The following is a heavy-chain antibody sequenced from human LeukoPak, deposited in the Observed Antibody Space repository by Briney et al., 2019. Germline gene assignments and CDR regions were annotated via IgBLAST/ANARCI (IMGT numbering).Heavy chain of an antibody. Sequence: ASVKVSCKASGGTFSSYAISWVRQAPGQGLEWMGGIIPIFGTANYAQKFQGRVTITADESTSTAYMELSSLRSEDTAVCYCARGPTGAGDYENYFDYWGQGTLVTVSS. J-gene: IGHJ4*02. CDR3: ARGPTGAGDYENYFDY. CDR1: GGTFSSYA. V-gene: IGHV1-69*13. D-gene: IGHD4-17*01. CDR2: IIPIFGTA.